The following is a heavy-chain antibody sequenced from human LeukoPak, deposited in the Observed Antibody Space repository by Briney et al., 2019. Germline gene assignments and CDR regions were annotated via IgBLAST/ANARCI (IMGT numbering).Heavy chain of an antibody. CDR1: GYTFTSYA. D-gene: IGHD4-17*01. J-gene: IGHJ3*02. CDR3: ARDAPLEQLLSDEYGDYVDAFDI. CDR2: INTNTGNP. V-gene: IGHV7-4-1*02. Sequence: ASVKVSCKASGYTFTSYAMNWVRQAPGQGLEWMGWINTNTGNPTYAQGFTGRFVFSLDTSVSTAYLQISSLKAEDTAVYYCARDAPLEQLLSDEYGDYVDAFDIWGQGTMVTVSS.